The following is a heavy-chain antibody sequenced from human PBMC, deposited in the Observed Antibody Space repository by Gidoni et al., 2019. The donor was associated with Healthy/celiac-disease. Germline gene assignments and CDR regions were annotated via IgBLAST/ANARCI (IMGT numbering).Heavy chain of an antibody. CDR3: ARSVGAMVAFDY. D-gene: IGHD1-26*01. V-gene: IGHV3-30-3*01. CDR2: ISYDGSNK. CDR1: GFTFSSYA. J-gene: IGHJ4*02. Sequence: QVQLVESGGGVVQPGRSLRLSCAASGFTFSSYAMHWVRQAPGKGLEWVAVISYDGSNKYYADSVKGRFTISRDNSKNTLYLQMNSLRAEDTAVYYCARSVGAMVAFDYWGQGTLVTVSS.